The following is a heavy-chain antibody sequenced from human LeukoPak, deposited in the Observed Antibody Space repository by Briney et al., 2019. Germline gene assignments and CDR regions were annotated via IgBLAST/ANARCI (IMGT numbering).Heavy chain of an antibody. J-gene: IGHJ4*02. CDR1: GGTFSSYG. V-gene: IGHV1-69*06. Sequence: SVKVSCKASGGTFSSYGISWVRQAPGQGLEWMGGIIPIFATANYAQKFQGRVTITADKSTSTAYMELSSLRSEDTAVYYCARVDTAMVTVDYWGQGTLVTVSS. D-gene: IGHD5-18*01. CDR2: IIPIFATA. CDR3: ARVDTAMVTVDY.